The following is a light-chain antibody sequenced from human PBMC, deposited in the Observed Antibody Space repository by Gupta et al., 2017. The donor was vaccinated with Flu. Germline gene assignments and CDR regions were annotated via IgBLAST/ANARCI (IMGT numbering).Light chain of an antibody. J-gene: IGLJ1*01. Sequence: RVTISCSGSTSNIGSNTVNWYQQLPGTDPKLLIYSDYQRPSGVPDRFSASKSGTSASLATSGLQSEDEADDYCAASDLSLSVYVFGTGTKVTVL. V-gene: IGLV1-44*01. CDR2: SDY. CDR1: TSNIGSNT. CDR3: AASDLSLSVYV.